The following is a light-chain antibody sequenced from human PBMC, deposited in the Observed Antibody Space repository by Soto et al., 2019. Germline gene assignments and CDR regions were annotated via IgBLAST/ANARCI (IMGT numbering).Light chain of an antibody. CDR1: SSNIGAGYD. J-gene: IGLJ1*01. V-gene: IGLV1-40*01. Sequence: QSVLTQPPSVSGAPGQRVIISCTGSSSNIGAGYDVHWYQQLPGTAPKLLIYDNTNRPSGVPDRFSGSKSGTSASLAITGLQAEHEADYYCQSYDSSLSGWVFGTGTKLTVL. CDR2: DNT. CDR3: QSYDSSLSGWV.